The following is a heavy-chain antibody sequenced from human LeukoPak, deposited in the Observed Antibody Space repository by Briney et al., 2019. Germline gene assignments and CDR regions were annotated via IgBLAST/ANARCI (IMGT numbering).Heavy chain of an antibody. Sequence: ASVKVSCKASGYTFTSYYMHWVRQALGQGLEWMGIINPSGDSTSYSQKFQGRVTMTRDTSTSTVYMEPSSLRSEDTAVYYCARNGEAGMVGSDGGTVFDYWGQGTLVTVSS. CDR1: GYTFTSYY. D-gene: IGHD1-26*01. V-gene: IGHV1-46*01. CDR2: INPSGDST. CDR3: ARNGEAGMVGSDGGTVFDY. J-gene: IGHJ4*02.